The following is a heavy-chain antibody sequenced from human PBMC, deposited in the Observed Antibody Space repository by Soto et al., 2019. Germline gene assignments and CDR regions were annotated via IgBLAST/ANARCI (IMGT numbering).Heavy chain of an antibody. CDR1: GGSISSSSYY. CDR3: ARRGSGSYSDY. V-gene: IGHV4-39*01. CDR2: IYYSGST. D-gene: IGHD3-10*01. Sequence: QLQLQESGPGLVKPSETLSLTCTVSGGSISSSSYYWGWIRQPPGKGLEWIGSIYYSGSTYYNPSLKSRVTLSVDTSKNQFSLKLSSVTAADTAVYDCARRGSGSYSDYWGQGTLVTVSS. J-gene: IGHJ4*02.